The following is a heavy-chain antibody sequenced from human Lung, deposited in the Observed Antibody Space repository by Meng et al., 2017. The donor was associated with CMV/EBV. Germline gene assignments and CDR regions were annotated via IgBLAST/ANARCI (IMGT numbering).Heavy chain of an antibody. V-gene: IGHV3-23*01. CDR2: VSGSGSST. CDR1: GFTFSSYA. D-gene: IGHD6-13*01. Sequence: GESLKISCAASGFTFSSYAMTWVRQAPGKGLEWVSSVSGSGSSTYYASSLRGRLTISRDNSKNTLFLQINSLTIADTAVYYCARGFSQYSTQNGGDPGGKG. CDR3: ARGFSQYSTQNGGDP. J-gene: IGHJ5*02.